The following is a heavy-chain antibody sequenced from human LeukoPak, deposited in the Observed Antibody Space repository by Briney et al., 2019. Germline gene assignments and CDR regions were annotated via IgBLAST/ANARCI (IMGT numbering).Heavy chain of an antibody. J-gene: IGHJ3*01. D-gene: IGHD3-22*01. CDR3: ARETSSGYYFDAFDL. Sequence: GGSLRLSCAASGFTFSSYAMSWVRQAPGKGLEWVSAISGSGGSTYYADSVKGRFTISRDNSKNTLYLQMNSLRAEATAVYYCARETSSGYYFDAFDLWGQGTMVTVSS. V-gene: IGHV3-23*01. CDR1: GFTFSSYA. CDR2: ISGSGGST.